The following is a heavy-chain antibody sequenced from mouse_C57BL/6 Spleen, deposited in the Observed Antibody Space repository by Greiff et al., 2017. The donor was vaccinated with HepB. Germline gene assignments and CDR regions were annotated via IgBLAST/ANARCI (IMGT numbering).Heavy chain of an antibody. D-gene: IGHD2-5*01. J-gene: IGHJ3*01. CDR1: GYTFTDYY. CDR3: ARCGHYSNLGFAY. V-gene: IGHV1-76*01. Sequence: QVQLKESGAELVRPGASVKLSCKASGYTFTDYYINWVKQRPGQGLEWIARIYPGSGNTYYNEKFKGKATLTAEKSSSTAYMQLSSLTSEDSAVYFCARCGHYSNLGFAYWGQGTLVTVSA. CDR2: IYPGSGNT.